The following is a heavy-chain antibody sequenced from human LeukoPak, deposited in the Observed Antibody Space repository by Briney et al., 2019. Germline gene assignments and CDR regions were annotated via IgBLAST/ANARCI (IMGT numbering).Heavy chain of an antibody. Sequence: GGSLRLSCAASGFTFDDYGMSWVRQAPGKGLEWVSGINWNGGSIGYADSVKGRFTISRDNAKNSLYLQMNSLRAEDMALYYCAKGRYYDSSGFIDYWGQGTLVTVSS. D-gene: IGHD3-22*01. CDR3: AKGRYYDSSGFIDY. J-gene: IGHJ4*02. V-gene: IGHV3-20*04. CDR2: INWNGGSI. CDR1: GFTFDDYG.